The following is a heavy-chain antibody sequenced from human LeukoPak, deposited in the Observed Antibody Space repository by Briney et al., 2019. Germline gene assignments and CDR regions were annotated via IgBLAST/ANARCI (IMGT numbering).Heavy chain of an antibody. CDR2: ISAYNGNT. Sequence: ASVKVSCKASSYTFTSYGISWVRQAPGQGLEWMGWISAYNGNTNYAQKLQGRVTMTTDTSTSTAYMELRSLRSDDTAVYYCARDTKDYDYVWGSYRFSMSFDPWGQGTLVTVSS. CDR3: ARDTKDYDYVWGSYRFSMSFDP. V-gene: IGHV1-18*01. J-gene: IGHJ5*02. D-gene: IGHD3-16*02. CDR1: SYTFTSYG.